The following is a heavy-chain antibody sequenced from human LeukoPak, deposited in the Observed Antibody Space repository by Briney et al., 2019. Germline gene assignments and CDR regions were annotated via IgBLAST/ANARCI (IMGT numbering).Heavy chain of an antibody. CDR2: ISISSNFI. CDR1: GFTFSHYS. CDR3: ARDSRPSIYSDILTGYNRFDP. Sequence: GGSLRLSCLASGFTFSHYSMNWVRQAPGKGLEWVSSISISSNFIYYAGSVKGRFTISRDNAKNSLYLQMNSLRAEDTAVYYCARDSRPSIYSDILTGYNRFDPWGQGTLVTVSS. J-gene: IGHJ5*02. V-gene: IGHV3-21*01. D-gene: IGHD3-9*01.